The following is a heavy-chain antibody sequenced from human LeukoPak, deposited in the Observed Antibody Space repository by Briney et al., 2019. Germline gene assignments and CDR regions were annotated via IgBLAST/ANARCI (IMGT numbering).Heavy chain of an antibody. J-gene: IGHJ4*02. V-gene: IGHV3-23*01. Sequence: PGGSLRLSCAASGFTFSRYAMNWVRQAPGKGLEWVSAMSGSGGSTHYADSVKGRFTMSRDNSKNTLYLQMNSLRAEDTAVYYCAKDGGYGSGSYYPDYWGQGTLVTVSS. D-gene: IGHD3-10*01. CDR3: AKDGGYGSGSYYPDY. CDR2: MSGSGGST. CDR1: GFTFSRYA.